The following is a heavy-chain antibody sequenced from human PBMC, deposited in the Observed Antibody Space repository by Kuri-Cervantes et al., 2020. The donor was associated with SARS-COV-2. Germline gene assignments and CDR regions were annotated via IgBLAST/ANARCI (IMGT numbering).Heavy chain of an antibody. CDR3: TTDPDIVVVPAAAIQGAAFDI. CDR2: IKSKTDGGTT. V-gene: IGHV3-15*01. J-gene: IGHJ3*02. Sequence: GESLNISCAASGFTLSNAWMSWVRQAPGKGLEWVGRIKSKTDGGTTDYAAPVKGRFTISRDDSKNTLYLQMNRLKTEDTAVYYCTTDPDIVVVPAAAIQGAAFDIWGQGTMVTVSS. CDR1: GFTLSNAW. D-gene: IGHD2-2*01.